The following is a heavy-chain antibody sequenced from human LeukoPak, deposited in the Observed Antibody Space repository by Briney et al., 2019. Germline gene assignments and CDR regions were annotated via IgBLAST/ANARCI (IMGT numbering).Heavy chain of an antibody. Sequence: SETLSLTCTVSGGSIGSYYWTWIRQPPGKGLEWIGYIYYSGNAYYNPSLKSRVTMSVDTSKNQFSLKLSSLTAADTAVYYCARGSEVGMGVWGQGTTVTVSS. J-gene: IGHJ6*02. CDR2: IYYSGNA. CDR1: GGSIGSYY. D-gene: IGHD2-15*01. V-gene: IGHV4-59*01. CDR3: ARGSEVGMGV.